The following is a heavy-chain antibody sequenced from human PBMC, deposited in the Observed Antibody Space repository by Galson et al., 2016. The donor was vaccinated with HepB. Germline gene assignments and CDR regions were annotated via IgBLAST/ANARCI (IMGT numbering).Heavy chain of an antibody. J-gene: IGHJ6*04. V-gene: IGHV3-23*01. D-gene: IGHD3-16*01. CDR1: GFTFSRYG. Sequence: SLRLSCAASGFTFSRYGMTWVRQAPGKGLEDVSSISMSGGSRDSDESVKGRFTISRDHSRSTLFLQMNSLRAEDTGVYYCVRGSTAPDVWGKGTTVTVSS. CDR3: VRGSTAPDV. CDR2: ISMSGGSR.